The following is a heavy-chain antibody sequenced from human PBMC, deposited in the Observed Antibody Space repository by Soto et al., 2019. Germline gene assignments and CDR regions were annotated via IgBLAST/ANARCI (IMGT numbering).Heavy chain of an antibody. CDR3: SRGGGGGLFDL. J-gene: IGHJ4*02. V-gene: IGHV3-11*06. Sequence: QVQLVESGGGLVKPGGSLRLSCASSGFPFSDYYMSWIRRSPGKGLEFLSYISPGTTYKNYADSVKGRFTISRDNAKSSLYLQLNGLRAEDTAVYFCSRGGGGGLFDLWGQGTFVTVSS. D-gene: IGHD2-21*01. CDR1: GFPFSDYY. CDR2: ISPGTTYK.